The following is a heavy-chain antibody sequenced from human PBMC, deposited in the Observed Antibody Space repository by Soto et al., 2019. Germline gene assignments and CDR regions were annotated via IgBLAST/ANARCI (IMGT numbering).Heavy chain of an antibody. CDR1: GYTFTGYY. CDR3: ASSSGRANALRFDY. D-gene: IGHD1-26*01. CDR2: IIPIFGTA. Sequence: SVKVSCKASGYTFTGYYMHWVRQAPGQGLEWMGGIIPIFGTANYAQKFQGRVTITADESTSTAYMELSSLRSEDTAVYYCASSSGRANALRFDYWGQGTLVPVSS. J-gene: IGHJ4*02. V-gene: IGHV1-69*13.